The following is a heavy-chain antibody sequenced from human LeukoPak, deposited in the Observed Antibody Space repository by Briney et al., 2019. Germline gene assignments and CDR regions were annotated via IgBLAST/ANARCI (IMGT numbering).Heavy chain of an antibody. CDR3: ARGGANTGQQYFQD. Sequence: PGGSLRLSCAASGFTFSSYAMHWVRQAPGKGLEYVAAISSNGGSTYYANSVKGRFTISRGNSKNTLYLQMGSLRDEDMAVYFCARGGANTGQQYFQDWGQGTLVTVSS. D-gene: IGHD5-18*01. V-gene: IGHV3-64*01. CDR2: ISSNGGST. CDR1: GFTFSSYA. J-gene: IGHJ1*01.